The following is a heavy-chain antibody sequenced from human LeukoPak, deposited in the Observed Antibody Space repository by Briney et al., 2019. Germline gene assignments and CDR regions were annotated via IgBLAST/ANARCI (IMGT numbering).Heavy chain of an antibody. CDR3: ARQIQLRNYYYYYYYMDV. CDR1: GGSISSYY. CDR2: IYTSGST. Sequence: SETLSLTCTGSGGSISSYYWSWIRQPPGKGLEWIGYIYTSGSTNYNPSLKSRVTLSVDTSKNQFSLKLSSVTAADTAVYYCARQIQLRNYYYYYYYMDVWGKGTTVTVSS. J-gene: IGHJ6*03. D-gene: IGHD5-18*01. V-gene: IGHV4-4*09.